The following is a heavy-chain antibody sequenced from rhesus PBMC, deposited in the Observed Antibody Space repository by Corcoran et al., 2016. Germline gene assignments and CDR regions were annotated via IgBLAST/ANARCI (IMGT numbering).Heavy chain of an antibody. CDR3: ARYSGSVDY. Sequence: QVQLQESGPGLVKPSETLSLTCAVSGYSISSGYGWGWIRQPPGKGLEWIGQLYGGRGRTNYTPHRKSRVTVAKDTAKNQFSLKLSAVTAADTAGYDCARYSGSVDYWGQGVRVTVSS. J-gene: IGHJ4*01. CDR1: GYSISSGYG. V-gene: IGHV4-127*01. D-gene: IGHD6-25*01. CDR2: LYGGRGRT.